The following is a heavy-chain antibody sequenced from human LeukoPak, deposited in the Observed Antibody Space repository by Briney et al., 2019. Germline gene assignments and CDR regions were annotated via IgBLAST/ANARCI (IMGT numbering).Heavy chain of an antibody. CDR1: GVTVSSYW. CDR2: IRSDGSST. Sequence: PGGSLRLSCAASGVTVSSYWMHWVRQVPGKGLVWVSRIRSDGSSTSYADSVKGRFTISRDNAKNTLYLQMSSLRVDDTAVYYCAKDDYNRHWGQGTLVTVSS. D-gene: IGHD5-24*01. V-gene: IGHV3-74*01. J-gene: IGHJ4*02. CDR3: AKDDYNRH.